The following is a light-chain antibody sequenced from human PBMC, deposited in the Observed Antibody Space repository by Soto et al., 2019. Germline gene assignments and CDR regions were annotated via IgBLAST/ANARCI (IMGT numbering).Light chain of an antibody. Sequence: DIVMTQSPLSLPVTPGEPASISCRSSQSLLHSNGYNYLDWYLQKPGQSPQLLIYLGSNRASGVPDRFSGSGSGTDFTRKISRVEAEYVEVYYCMQALQTPLTFGGGTKVEIK. CDR1: QSLLHSNGYNY. J-gene: IGKJ4*01. CDR2: LGS. CDR3: MQALQTPLT. V-gene: IGKV2-28*01.